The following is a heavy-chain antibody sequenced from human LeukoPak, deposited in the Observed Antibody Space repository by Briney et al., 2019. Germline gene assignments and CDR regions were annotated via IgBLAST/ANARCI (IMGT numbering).Heavy chain of an antibody. V-gene: IGHV4-31*03. D-gene: IGHD4-23*01. CDR1: GGSISNAAYY. J-gene: IGHJ4*02. CDR2: IYYSGST. CDR3: ARRDLRWYHFDY. Sequence: SQTLSLTCTVSGGSISNAAYYWSWIRQHPGKGLEWIGYIYYSGSTYYNPSLKSRVTISVDTSKNQFSLELSSVTAADMAVYYCARRDLRWYHFDYWGQGTLVTVSS.